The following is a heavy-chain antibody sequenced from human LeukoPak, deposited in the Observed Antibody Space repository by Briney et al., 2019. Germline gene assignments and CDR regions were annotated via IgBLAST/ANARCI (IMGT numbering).Heavy chain of an antibody. V-gene: IGHV3-30*02. CDR2: IRYDGINK. Sequence: GGSLRLSCAASGFTFSSHAMHWVRQAPGKGLEWVAFIRYDGINKYYADSVRGRFTISRDNSKNTLYLQMNSLRAEDTAVYYCAKDAVVRGVSPYYYYMDVWGKGTTVTISS. J-gene: IGHJ6*03. CDR3: AKDAVVRGVSPYYYYMDV. D-gene: IGHD3-10*01. CDR1: GFTFSSHA.